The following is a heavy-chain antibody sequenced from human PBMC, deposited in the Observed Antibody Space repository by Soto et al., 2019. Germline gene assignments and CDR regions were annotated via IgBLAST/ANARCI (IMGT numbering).Heavy chain of an antibody. Sequence: QVQLVQSGAEVKKPGASVKVACKASGYTFSSYDISWVRQAPGQGLEWMGWISTYTGNTNYAQKLQATITMTTDPSASTADMQLRSLRSDDTSVYDCAREGDVLLRFGEQGGSWFDPWGQGTLVRVSS. J-gene: IGHJ5*02. V-gene: IGHV1-18*01. D-gene: IGHD3-10*01. CDR2: ISTYTGNT. CDR1: GYTFSSYD. CDR3: AREGDVLLRFGEQGGSWFDP.